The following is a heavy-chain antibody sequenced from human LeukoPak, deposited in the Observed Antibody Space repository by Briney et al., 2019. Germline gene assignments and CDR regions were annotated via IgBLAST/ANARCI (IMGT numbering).Heavy chain of an antibody. CDR2: INPNSGGT. Sequence: GASVKVSRKASGYSFTGYYMHWVRQAPGQGFEWMGWINPNSGGTNYAQKFQGRVTMTRDTSISTAYMELSRLRSDDTAMYYCARARLEWLFGFDPRGQGTLVTVSS. D-gene: IGHD3-3*01. CDR1: GYSFTGYY. J-gene: IGHJ5*02. V-gene: IGHV1-2*02. CDR3: ARARLEWLFGFDP.